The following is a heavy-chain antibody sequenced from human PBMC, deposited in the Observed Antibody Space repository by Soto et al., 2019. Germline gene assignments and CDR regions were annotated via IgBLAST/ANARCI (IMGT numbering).Heavy chain of an antibody. J-gene: IGHJ6*02. CDR3: AREYSSSSYYYGMDV. CDR2: INAGNGNT. Sequence: ASVKVSCKASGYTFTSYAMHWVRQAPGQRLEWMGWINAGNGNTKYSQKFQGRVTITRDTSASTAYMGLSSLRSEDTAVYYCAREYSSSSYYYGMDVWGQGTTVTVSS. D-gene: IGHD6-6*01. V-gene: IGHV1-3*01. CDR1: GYTFTSYA.